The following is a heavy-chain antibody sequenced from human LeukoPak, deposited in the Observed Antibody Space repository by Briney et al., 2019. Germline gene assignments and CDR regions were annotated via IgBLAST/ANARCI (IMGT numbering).Heavy chain of an antibody. Sequence: SETLSLTCTVSGGSISSSSYYWGWIRQPPGKGLEWIGNIYYSGSTYYSPSLKSRVIISVDTSKNQFSLKLSSVTAADTAVYYCARRAYCSSTSCYWFDPWGQGTLVTVSS. J-gene: IGHJ5*02. CDR3: ARRAYCSSTSCYWFDP. CDR1: GGSISSSSYY. CDR2: IYYSGST. D-gene: IGHD2-2*01. V-gene: IGHV4-39*07.